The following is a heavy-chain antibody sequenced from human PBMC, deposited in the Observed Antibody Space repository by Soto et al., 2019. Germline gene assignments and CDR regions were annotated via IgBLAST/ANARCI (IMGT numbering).Heavy chain of an antibody. CDR3: ARDQNVGSSSQESLVYY. CDR2: IIPIFGTA. CDR1: GGTFSSYA. V-gene: IGHV1-69*01. J-gene: IGHJ4*02. Sequence: QVQLVQSGAEVKKPGSSVKVSCKASGGTFSSYAISWVRQAPGQGLEWMGGIIPIFGTANYAQKFQGRVTITADESTSTAYMELSSLRSEDTAVYYCARDQNVGSSSQESLVYYWGQGTLVTVSS. D-gene: IGHD6-13*01.